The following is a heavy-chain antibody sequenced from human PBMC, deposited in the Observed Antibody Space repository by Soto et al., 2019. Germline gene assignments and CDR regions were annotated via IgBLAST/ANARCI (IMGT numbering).Heavy chain of an antibody. J-gene: IGHJ5*02. Sequence: QVQLQESGPGLVKPSQTLSLTCTVSGGSINTADYYWTRLRQSPGRGLEWIVNIYYDGRAYPSPALRSRVSTSVDTSNNQFSLSLFSVTGADTAVYYCARRLRDTTTHYYNWFDPWGQGTRVTVSS. CDR2: IYYDGRA. CDR1: GGSINTADYY. V-gene: IGHV4-30-4*01. D-gene: IGHD3-10*01. CDR3: ARRLRDTTTHYYNWFDP.